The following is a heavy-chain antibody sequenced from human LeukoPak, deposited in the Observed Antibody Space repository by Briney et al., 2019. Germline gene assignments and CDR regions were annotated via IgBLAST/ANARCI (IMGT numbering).Heavy chain of an antibody. Sequence: PGGSLRLSCAASGFTFSSYSMNWVRQAPGKGLEWVSYISSSSSTIYYADSVKGRFTISRDNAKNSLYLQMNSPRAEDTAVYYCARGGSYHAGVNWFDPWGQGTLVTVSS. D-gene: IGHD1-26*01. CDR1: GFTFSSYS. V-gene: IGHV3-48*01. J-gene: IGHJ5*02. CDR2: ISSSSSTI. CDR3: ARGGSYHAGVNWFDP.